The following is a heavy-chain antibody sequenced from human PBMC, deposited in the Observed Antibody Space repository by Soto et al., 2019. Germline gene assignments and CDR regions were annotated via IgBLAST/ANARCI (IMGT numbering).Heavy chain of an antibody. V-gene: IGHV3-23*01. D-gene: IGHD2-15*01. CDR1: GFTFSSYA. CDR2: ISGSGGST. J-gene: IGHJ4*02. CDR3: AKAAVSATHYFDY. Sequence: GGSLTLSCAASGFTFSSYAMSWLRQAPGPGLEWVSAISGSGGSTYYADSVQDRFTISSDNSKNTLYLQMNSLRAAAAAAYYYAKAAVSATHYFDYWGQGTLVTVSS.